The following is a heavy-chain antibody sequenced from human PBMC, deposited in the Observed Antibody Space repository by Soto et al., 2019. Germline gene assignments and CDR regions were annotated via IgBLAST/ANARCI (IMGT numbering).Heavy chain of an antibody. D-gene: IGHD3-9*01. J-gene: IGHJ4*02. CDR1: GDSINSDKYY. V-gene: IGHV4-39*01. Sequence: QLQESGPGLVKPSETLSLTCSVSGDSINSDKYYWGWIRQPPGKGLEWIGSIYYRGNTYYNPSLPTRATISLDKSKSQFSLRLNAVTAAASAVYFCARLEGLATISYYFDFWGQGAQVTVSS. CDR3: ARLEGLATISYYFDF. CDR2: IYYRGNT.